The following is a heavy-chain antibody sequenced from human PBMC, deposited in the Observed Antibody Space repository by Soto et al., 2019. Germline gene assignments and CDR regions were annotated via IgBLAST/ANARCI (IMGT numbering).Heavy chain of an antibody. D-gene: IGHD5-18*01. Sequence: XVSLRLSCAASGFTFSGSAMHWVRQASGKGLEWVGRIRSKANSYATAYAASVKGRFTISRDDSKNTAYLQMNSLKTEDTAVYYCTRATGYSYGDYYYYYGMDVWGQGTTVTVSS. V-gene: IGHV3-73*01. J-gene: IGHJ6*02. CDR3: TRATGYSYGDYYYYYGMDV. CDR1: GFTFSGSA. CDR2: IRSKANSYAT.